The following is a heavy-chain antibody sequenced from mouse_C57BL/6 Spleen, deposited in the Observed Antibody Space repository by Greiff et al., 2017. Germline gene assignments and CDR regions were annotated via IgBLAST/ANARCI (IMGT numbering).Heavy chain of an antibody. J-gene: IGHJ3*01. D-gene: IGHD3-2*02. Sequence: EVQRVESGGGLVKPGGSLKLSCAASGFTFSSYTMSWVRQTPEKRLEWVATISGGGGNTYYPDSVKGRFTISRDNAKNTLYLQMSSLRSEDTALYYCARQLRLQESWFAYWGQGTLVTVSA. CDR3: ARQLRLQESWFAY. CDR2: ISGGGGNT. CDR1: GFTFSSYT. V-gene: IGHV5-9*01.